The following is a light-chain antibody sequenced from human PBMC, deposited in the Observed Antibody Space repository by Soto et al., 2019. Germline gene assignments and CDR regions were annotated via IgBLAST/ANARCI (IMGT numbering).Light chain of an antibody. V-gene: IGKV3-15*01. J-gene: IGKJ1*01. Sequence: EIVLTQSPGTLSLSPGERATLSCRASQSVNSNLAWYQQKLGQAPRVLIYGASTRATGIPDRFSGSGSGTEFILTISSLQSEDFAVYYCQEYNTWPWTFGQGTKVDI. CDR1: QSVNSN. CDR2: GAS. CDR3: QEYNTWPWT.